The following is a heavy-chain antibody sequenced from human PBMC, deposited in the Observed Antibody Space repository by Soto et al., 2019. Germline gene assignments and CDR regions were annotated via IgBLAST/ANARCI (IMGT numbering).Heavy chain of an antibody. CDR3: AREGDSSSSQGVGYGMDV. Sequence: QVQLVQSGAEVKKPGSSVKVSCKASGGTFSSYAISWVRQAPGQGLEWMGGIIPIFGTANYVQKFQGRVTITADESTSTAYMELSSLRSEDTAVYYCAREGDSSSSQGVGYGMDVWGQGTTVTVSS. CDR1: GGTFSSYA. J-gene: IGHJ6*02. V-gene: IGHV1-69*01. CDR2: IIPIFGTA. D-gene: IGHD6-6*01.